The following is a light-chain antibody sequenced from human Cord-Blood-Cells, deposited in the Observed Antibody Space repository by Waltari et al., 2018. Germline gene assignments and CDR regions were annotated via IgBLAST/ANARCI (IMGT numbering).Light chain of an antibody. J-gene: IGKJ4*01. V-gene: IGKV4-1*01. Sequence: DIEMTQSPDSLAPSLCERANINSKSSQSVLYSSNNKNYLAWYHEKPGQPPKLLIYWASTRESGVPDRFSGSGSGTDFTLTISSLQAEDVAVYYCQQYYSTPLTFGGGTKVEIK. CDR1: QSVLYSSNNKNY. CDR3: QQYYSTPLT. CDR2: WAS.